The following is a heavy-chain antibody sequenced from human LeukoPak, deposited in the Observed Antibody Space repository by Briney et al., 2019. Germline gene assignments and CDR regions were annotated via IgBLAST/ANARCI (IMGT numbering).Heavy chain of an antibody. V-gene: IGHV3-48*03. CDR3: AKVGADDY. J-gene: IGHJ4*02. Sequence: GGSLRLSCAASGFTFSSYEMNWVRQAPGKGLEWVSYISTSGNTRYYADSVKGRFTISRDNSKNTLYLQMNSLRAEDTAVYYCAKVGADDYWGQGTLVTVSS. CDR2: ISTSGNTR. CDR1: GFTFSSYE. D-gene: IGHD1-26*01.